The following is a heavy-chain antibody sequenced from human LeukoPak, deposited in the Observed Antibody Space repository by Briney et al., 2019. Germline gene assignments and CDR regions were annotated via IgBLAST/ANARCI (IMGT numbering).Heavy chain of an antibody. V-gene: IGHV3-53*01. Sequence: GGSLRLSCAASGFTVSSNYMSWVRQAPGKGLEWVSVIYSGGSTYYADSVKGRFTISRDNSKNTLYLQMNSLRAEDTAVYYCARARPRRITMVRTSSFADAFDIWGQGTMATVSS. CDR1: GFTVSSNY. CDR3: ARARPRRITMVRTSSFADAFDI. D-gene: IGHD3-10*01. J-gene: IGHJ3*02. CDR2: IYSGGST.